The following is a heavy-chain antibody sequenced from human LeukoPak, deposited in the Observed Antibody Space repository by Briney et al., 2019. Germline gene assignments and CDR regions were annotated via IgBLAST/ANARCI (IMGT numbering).Heavy chain of an antibody. J-gene: IGHJ4*02. Sequence: PGGSLRLSCAASGFTFSSYSMNWVRQAPGKGLEWVSYISSSSSTIYYADSVKGRFTISRDNAKNSLYLQMNSLRAEDTAVYYCARDFDHYYDSSGIDYWGQGTLVTVSS. D-gene: IGHD3-22*01. V-gene: IGHV3-48*01. CDR2: ISSSSSTI. CDR3: ARDFDHYYDSSGIDY. CDR1: GFTFSSYS.